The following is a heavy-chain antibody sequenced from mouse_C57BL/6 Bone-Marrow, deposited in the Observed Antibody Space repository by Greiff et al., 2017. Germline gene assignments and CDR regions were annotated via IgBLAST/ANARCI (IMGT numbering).Heavy chain of an antibody. V-gene: IGHV1-19*01. CDR1: GYTFTDYY. CDR3: ARYVPVLYYAMDY. CDR2: INPYNGGT. Sequence: EVKLQESGPVLVKPGASVKMSCKASGYTFTDYYMNWVKQSHGKSLEWIGVINPYNGGTSYNQKFKGKATLTVDKSSSTAYMELNSLTSEDSAVXYCARYVPVLYYAMDYWGQGTSVTVSS. J-gene: IGHJ4*01.